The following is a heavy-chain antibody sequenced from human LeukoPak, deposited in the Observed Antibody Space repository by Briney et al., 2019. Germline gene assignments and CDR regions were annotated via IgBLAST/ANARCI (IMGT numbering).Heavy chain of an antibody. CDR1: GGSISSSSYY. CDR3: ARHGIVVVPAAQPRRYYYYYMDV. V-gene: IGHV4-61*05. Sequence: SETLSLTCTVSGGSISSSSYYWGWIRQPPGKGLEWIGYIYTSGSTNYNPSLKSRVTISVDTSKNQFSLKLSSVTAADTAVYYCARHGIVVVPAAQPRRYYYYYMDVWGKGTTVTVSS. D-gene: IGHD2-2*01. J-gene: IGHJ6*03. CDR2: IYTSGST.